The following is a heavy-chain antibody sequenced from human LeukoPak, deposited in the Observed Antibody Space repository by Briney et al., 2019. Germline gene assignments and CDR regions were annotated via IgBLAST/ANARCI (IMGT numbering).Heavy chain of an antibody. Sequence: SETPSLTCTVSGGSISSGSYYWSWIRQPAGKGLEWIGRIYTSGSTNYNPSLKSRVTISVDTSKNQFSLKLSSVTAADTAVYYCASGTAMGHWGQGTLVTVSS. CDR1: GGSISSGSYY. D-gene: IGHD5-18*01. CDR3: ASGTAMGH. J-gene: IGHJ4*02. V-gene: IGHV4-61*02. CDR2: IYTSGST.